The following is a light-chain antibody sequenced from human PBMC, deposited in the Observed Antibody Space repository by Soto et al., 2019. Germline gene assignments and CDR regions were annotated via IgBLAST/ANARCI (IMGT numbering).Light chain of an antibody. V-gene: IGKV3-20*01. J-gene: IGKJ5*01. CDR3: QHYGAAPIT. CDR1: QSVGGN. Sequence: IVYPQSPPTLSVSPGDRATLSCRASQSVGGNVAWYQQIHGQPPKLIIFGASSRATGIADKFSGSGSGTDLTITISRLEPEDVELDDCQHYGAAPITFGQGTRLEIK. CDR2: GAS.